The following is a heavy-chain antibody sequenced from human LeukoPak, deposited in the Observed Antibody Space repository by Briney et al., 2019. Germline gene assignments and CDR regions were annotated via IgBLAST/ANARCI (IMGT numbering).Heavy chain of an antibody. V-gene: IGHV3-30*04. D-gene: IGHD4-23*01. CDR2: ISYDGSNK. CDR1: GFTFSSYA. CDR3: AGVRAGGNRAFDV. Sequence: GGSLRLSCAASGFTFSSYAIHWVRQAPGKGLEWVAVISYDGSNKYCADSVKGRFTISRDNAKNTLWLQMNSLRADDTAVYYCAGVRAGGNRAFDVWGQGTVVAVSS. J-gene: IGHJ3*01.